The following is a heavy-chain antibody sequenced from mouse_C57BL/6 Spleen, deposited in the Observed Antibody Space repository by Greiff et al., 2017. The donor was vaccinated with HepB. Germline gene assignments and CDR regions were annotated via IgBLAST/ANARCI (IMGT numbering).Heavy chain of an antibody. CDR3: ARHGDSSATGVAY. V-gene: IGHV5-6*01. CDR1: GFTFSSYG. J-gene: IGHJ3*01. CDR2: ISSGGSYT. Sequence: EVMLVESGGDLVKPGGSLKLSCAASGFTFSSYGMSWVRQTPDKRLEWVATISSGGSYTYYPDSVKGRFTISRDNAKNTLYLQMSSLKSEDTAMYYCARHGDSSATGVAYWGQGTLVTVSA. D-gene: IGHD3-2*02.